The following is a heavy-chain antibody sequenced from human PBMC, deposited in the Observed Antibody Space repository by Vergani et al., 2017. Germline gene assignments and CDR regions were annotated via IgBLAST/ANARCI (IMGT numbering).Heavy chain of an antibody. CDR2: IYPGDSDS. Sequence: EVQLVQSGAEVKKPGEFVKISCKGSGYSFTNYWIGWVRQMPGKGLEWMGIIYPGDSDSRYSPSFQGQVTISADKSIYTAYLQWSSLKASDTAMYDCARVSGTPHYFDYWGQGTLVTVSS. J-gene: IGHJ4*02. CDR3: ARVSGTPHYFDY. D-gene: IGHD1-7*01. V-gene: IGHV5-51*01. CDR1: GYSFTNYW.